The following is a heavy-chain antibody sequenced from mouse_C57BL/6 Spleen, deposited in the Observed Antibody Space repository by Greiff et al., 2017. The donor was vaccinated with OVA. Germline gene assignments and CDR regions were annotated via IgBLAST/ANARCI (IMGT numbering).Heavy chain of an antibody. V-gene: IGHV14-3*01. CDR3: ARGYYGSSYRAMDY. CDR2: IDPAHGNT. CDR1: GFNIKNTY. D-gene: IGHD1-1*01. J-gene: IGHJ4*01. Sequence: VQLKQSVAELVRPGASVKLSCTASGFNIKNTYMHWVKQRPEQGLEWIGRIDPAHGNTKYAPKFKGKATITADTSSNTAYLQLSSLTSEDTAIYYCARGYYGSSYRAMDYWGQGTSVTVSS.